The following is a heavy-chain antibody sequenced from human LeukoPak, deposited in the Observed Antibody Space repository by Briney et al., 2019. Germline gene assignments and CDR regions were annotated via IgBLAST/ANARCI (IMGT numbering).Heavy chain of an antibody. Sequence: ASVKVSCKASGYTFTGHYIHWVRQAPGQGLEWMGWINPNSGGTNYAQKFQGGVTMTRDTSISTAYMELSRLRSDDTAVYYCARDSGERGSGSYLIAYWGQGTLVTVSS. V-gene: IGHV1-2*02. D-gene: IGHD3-10*01. CDR2: INPNSGGT. CDR1: GYTFTGHY. J-gene: IGHJ4*02. CDR3: ARDSGERGSGSYLIAY.